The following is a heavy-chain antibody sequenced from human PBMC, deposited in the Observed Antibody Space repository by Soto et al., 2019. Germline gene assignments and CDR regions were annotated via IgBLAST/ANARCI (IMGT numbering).Heavy chain of an antibody. CDR1: GFTFSTYA. J-gene: IGHJ4*02. Sequence: PGGSLRLSCAASGFTFSTYAMSWVRQAPGKGLEWVSTISSSGGSTSYAASVKGRFTISRDTSKNTLYLQMNSLRAEDTAVYYCAKVPSWSRFYYWGQGTLVTVSS. V-gene: IGHV3-23*01. CDR2: ISSSGGST. CDR3: AKVPSWSRFYY.